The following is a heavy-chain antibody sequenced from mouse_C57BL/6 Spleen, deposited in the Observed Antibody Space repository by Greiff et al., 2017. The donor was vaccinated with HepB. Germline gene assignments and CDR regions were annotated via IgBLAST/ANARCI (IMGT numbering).Heavy chain of an antibody. CDR2: IYPGDGDT. J-gene: IGHJ4*01. CDR3: ARECIYYYAAMDY. CDR1: GYAFSSSW. D-gene: IGHD1-1*01. V-gene: IGHV1-82*01. Sequence: QVQLQQSGPELVKPGASVKISCKASGYAFSSSWLNWVKQRPGKGLEWIGRIYPGDGDTNYNGKFKGKATLTADKSSSTAYMQLSSLTSEDSAVYFCARECIYYYAAMDYWGQGTSVTVSS.